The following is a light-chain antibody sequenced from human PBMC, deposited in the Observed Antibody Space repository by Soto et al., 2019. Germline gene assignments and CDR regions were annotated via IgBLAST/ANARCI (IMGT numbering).Light chain of an antibody. J-gene: IGKJ2*01. Sequence: DIQMTQSPSSLSASVGDRVTITCRPSQTISNYLNWYQQKPGKAPKFLIYAASTLQNGVPSRFSGRTSRADFTLTINGLPPEDFETYYCQQSYSFPYTFGQGTNLEI. CDR2: AAS. CDR3: QQSYSFPYT. V-gene: IGKV1-39*01. CDR1: QTISNY.